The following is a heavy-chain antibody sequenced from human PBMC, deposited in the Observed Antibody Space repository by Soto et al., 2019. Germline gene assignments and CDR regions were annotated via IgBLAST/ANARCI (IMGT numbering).Heavy chain of an antibody. CDR2: IYYSGST. Sequence: LSLTCTVSGGSISSGGYYWSWIRQHPGKGLEWIGYIYYSGSTYYNPSLKSRVTISVDTSKNQFSLKLSSVTAADTAVYYCARTLDTYYYDSSEYYFDYWGQGTLVTVSS. J-gene: IGHJ4*02. CDR1: GGSISSGGYY. D-gene: IGHD3-22*01. V-gene: IGHV4-31*03. CDR3: ARTLDTYYYDSSEYYFDY.